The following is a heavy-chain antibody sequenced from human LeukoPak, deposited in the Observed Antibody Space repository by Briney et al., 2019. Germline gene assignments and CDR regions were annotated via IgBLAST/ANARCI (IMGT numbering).Heavy chain of an antibody. V-gene: IGHV4-34*01. CDR3: ARVPNYYDSSGYYYFDY. CDR1: GGSFSGYY. Sequence: SETLSLTCAVYGGSFSGYYWNWIRQPPGKGLEWIGEINHSGSTTYNPSLKSRVTISVDTSKNQFSLKLSSVTAADTAVYYCARVPNYYDSSGYYYFDYWGQGTLVTVSS. CDR2: INHSGST. J-gene: IGHJ4*02. D-gene: IGHD3-22*01.